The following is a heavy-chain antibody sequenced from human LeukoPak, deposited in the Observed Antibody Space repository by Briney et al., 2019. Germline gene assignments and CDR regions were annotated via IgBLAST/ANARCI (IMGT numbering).Heavy chain of an antibody. J-gene: IGHJ6*02. V-gene: IGHV3-48*03. D-gene: IGHD6-6*01. Sequence: GGSLRLSCAASGFTFSSYEMNWVRQAPGKGLEWVSYISSSGSTIYYADSVKGRFTISRDNAKNSLYLQMNTLRAEDTAVYYCARDPYSSTWSYGMDVWGQGTTVTVSS. CDR1: GFTFSSYE. CDR3: ARDPYSSTWSYGMDV. CDR2: ISSSGSTI.